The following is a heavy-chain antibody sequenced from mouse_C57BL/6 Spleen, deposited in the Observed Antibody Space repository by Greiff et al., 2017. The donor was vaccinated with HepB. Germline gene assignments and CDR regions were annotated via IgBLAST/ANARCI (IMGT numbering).Heavy chain of an antibody. Sequence: QVQLQQSGAELARPGASVKLSCKASGYTFTSYGISWVKQRTGQGLEWIGEIYPRSGNTYYNEKFKGKATLTADKSSSTAYMELRSLTSEDSAVYFGARGVVTTVVATDFDVWGTGTTVTVSS. V-gene: IGHV1-81*01. CDR3: ARGVVTTVVATDFDV. D-gene: IGHD1-1*01. CDR1: GYTFTSYG. J-gene: IGHJ1*03. CDR2: IYPRSGNT.